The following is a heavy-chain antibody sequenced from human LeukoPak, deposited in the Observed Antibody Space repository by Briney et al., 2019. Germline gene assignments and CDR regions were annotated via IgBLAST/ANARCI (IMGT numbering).Heavy chain of an antibody. V-gene: IGHV4-39*01. Sequence: SETLSLTCTVSGGSISSGGYYWSWIRQHPGKGLEWIGSIYYSVSTYYNPSLKSRVTISVDTSKNQFSLKLRSLTAADTAVFYCARYYGSDGNNWLDPWGQGTLVTVSS. CDR3: ARYYGSDGNNWLDP. CDR1: GGSISSGGYY. J-gene: IGHJ5*02. CDR2: IYYSVST. D-gene: IGHD3-10*01.